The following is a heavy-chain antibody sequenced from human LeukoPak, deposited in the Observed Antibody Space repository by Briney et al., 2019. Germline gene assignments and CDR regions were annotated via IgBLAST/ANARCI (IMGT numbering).Heavy chain of an antibody. CDR3: AREYTGKSFAGAFDY. J-gene: IGHJ4*02. CDR2: IYSGGST. D-gene: IGHD3-10*01. CDR1: GFAFSNAW. V-gene: IGHV3-66*01. Sequence: PGGSLRLSCAASGFAFSNAWMSWVRQAPGKGLEWVSVIYSGGSTYYADSVKGRFTISRDNSKNTLYLQMNSLRAEDTAVYYCAREYTGKSFAGAFDYWGQGTPVTVSS.